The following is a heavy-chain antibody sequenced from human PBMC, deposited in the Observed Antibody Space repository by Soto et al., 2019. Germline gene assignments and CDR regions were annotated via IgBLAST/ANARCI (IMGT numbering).Heavy chain of an antibody. CDR2: ITGSGGTT. Sequence: EVQLLESGGGLVQPGGSLRLSCAASGLTFSSYVMRWVRQAPGKGLEWVSGITGSGGTTYYADSVKGRFTISRDNSKNMLYLQMNSLRAEDTAVYYCATRNYYDTRGYYYYYFDYWGQGTLVTVSS. D-gene: IGHD3-22*01. CDR3: ATRNYYDTRGYYYYYFDY. J-gene: IGHJ4*02. V-gene: IGHV3-23*01. CDR1: GLTFSSYV.